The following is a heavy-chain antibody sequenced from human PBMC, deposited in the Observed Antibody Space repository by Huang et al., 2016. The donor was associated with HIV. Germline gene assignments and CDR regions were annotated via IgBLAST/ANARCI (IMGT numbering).Heavy chain of an antibody. CDR3: ATDDRLYARHIGRF. J-gene: IGHJ4*02. Sequence: QVQIEQWGSGLLKPSETLSLTCAFYGGSFTDFYWSWIRQAPGKGLEWIGEINHSGHPTYNSSLRTRVTLSMDMSKSQFSLRLDSVTAADTAVYYCATDDRLYARHIGRFWGQGALVSVSS. CDR2: INHSGHP. CDR1: GGSFTDFY. V-gene: IGHV4-34*02. D-gene: IGHD3-3*01.